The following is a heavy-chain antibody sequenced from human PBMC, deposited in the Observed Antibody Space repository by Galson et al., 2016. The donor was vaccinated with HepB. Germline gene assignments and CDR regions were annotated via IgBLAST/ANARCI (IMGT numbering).Heavy chain of an antibody. J-gene: IGHJ4*02. CDR2: TYFRSNWHS. CDR1: GDSVSTNSAT. Sequence: CAISGDSVSTNSATWNWIRQSPSRGLEWLGGTYFRSNWHSDYALSVKSRIVINADTSQNQFSLHLKSVTPEDTALYFCARSDYSSSWYYLDSWGQGTLVTVSS. CDR3: ARSDYSSSWYYLDS. D-gene: IGHD6-13*01. V-gene: IGHV6-1*01.